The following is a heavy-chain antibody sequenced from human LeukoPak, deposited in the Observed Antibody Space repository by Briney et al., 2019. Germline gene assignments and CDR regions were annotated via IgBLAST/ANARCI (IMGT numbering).Heavy chain of an antibody. CDR3: ADDFGD. CDR2: IYPSGTT. Sequence: PSETLSLTCSVSGGSVSSCYWTWIRQPAGKGLEWIGRIYPSGTTHYNPSLKSRVTMSVDTSKNHFSLKITSVTAADTAVYYCADDFGDWGQGTLVTVSS. J-gene: IGHJ4*02. CDR1: GGSVSSCY. V-gene: IGHV4-4*07. D-gene: IGHD4-17*01.